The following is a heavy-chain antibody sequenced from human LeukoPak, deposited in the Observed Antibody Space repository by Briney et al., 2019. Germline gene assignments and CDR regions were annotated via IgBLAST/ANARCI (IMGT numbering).Heavy chain of an antibody. CDR3: ARDLLSDGLDY. D-gene: IGHD5-24*01. V-gene: IGHV3-21*06. CDR2: ISTTSDYI. CDR1: GFTFSAYS. J-gene: IGHJ4*02. Sequence: GGSLRLSCAASGFTFSAYSMNWVRQAPGKGLEWVSSISTTSDYIHYADSLKGRLAISRDNAKNLLYLQMNSLRAEDTAVYYCARDLLSDGLDYWGQGTLVTVSS.